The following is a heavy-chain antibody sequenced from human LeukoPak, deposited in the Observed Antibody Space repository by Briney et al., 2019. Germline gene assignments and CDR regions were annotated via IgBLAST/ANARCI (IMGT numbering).Heavy chain of an antibody. CDR3: ARMDGSYGAY. J-gene: IGHJ4*02. CDR2: IIPIFGTA. D-gene: IGHD1-26*01. CDR1: GGTFSSYA. V-gene: IGHV1-69*01. Sequence: SXXVSCKASGGTFSSYAISWVRQAPGQGREWMARIIPIFGTANYAQKFQRIVTITADESTSTAYMELSSLRSEDTAVYYCARMDGSYGAYWGQGTLVTVSS.